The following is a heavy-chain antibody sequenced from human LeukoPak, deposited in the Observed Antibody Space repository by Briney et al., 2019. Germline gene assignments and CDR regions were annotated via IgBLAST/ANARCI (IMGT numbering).Heavy chain of an antibody. D-gene: IGHD6-6*01. J-gene: IGHJ6*02. CDR3: TTGQDSSIAAPLGMDV. CDR2: IKSKTHGGTT. Sequence: GGPLRLSCVASGFTFSNAWMSWVRQAPGKGLEWVGRIKSKTHGGTTDYAAPVKGRFTISRDDSKNTLYLQMNSLKTEDTAVYYCTTGQDSSIAAPLGMDVWGQGTTVTVSS. V-gene: IGHV3-15*01. CDR1: GFTFSNAW.